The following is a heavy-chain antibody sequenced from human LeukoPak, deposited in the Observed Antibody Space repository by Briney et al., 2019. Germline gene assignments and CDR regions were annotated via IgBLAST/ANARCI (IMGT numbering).Heavy chain of an antibody. CDR3: ARGTFSGYKGYFDY. CDR1: GDSINSYY. V-gene: IGHV4-59*01. CDR2: IYYSGRT. J-gene: IGHJ4*02. Sequence: SETLSLTCTVSGDSINSYYWNWIRQPPGKGLEWIGYIYYSGRTDYNPSLKSRVTISVDTSKHQFSMKLKSVTAADTAVYYCARGTFSGYKGYFDYWGQGTLVTVSS. D-gene: IGHD3-22*01.